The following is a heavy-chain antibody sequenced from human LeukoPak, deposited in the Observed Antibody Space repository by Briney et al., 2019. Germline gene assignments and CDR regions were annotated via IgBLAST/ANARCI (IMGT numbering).Heavy chain of an antibody. CDR3: ARDKGTITPRGYYYYMDV. Sequence: GGSLRLSCAASGFTFRNYCMSWVRQAPGKGLEWVAKIRQDGREEYYVDSLKGRFTISRDNAKKTLSLQVNNLRAEDTAVYYCARDKGTITPRGYYYYMDVWGRGTTVTVSS. D-gene: IGHD5-24*01. J-gene: IGHJ6*03. CDR1: GFTFRNYC. CDR2: IRQDGREE. V-gene: IGHV3-7*01.